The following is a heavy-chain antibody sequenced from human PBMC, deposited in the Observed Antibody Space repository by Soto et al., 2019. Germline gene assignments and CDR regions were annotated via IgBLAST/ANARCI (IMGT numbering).Heavy chain of an antibody. J-gene: IGHJ5*02. CDR1: GFTFSGSA. V-gene: IGHV3-73*01. Sequence: GGSLRLSCAASGFTFSGSAMHWVRQASGKGLEWVGRIRSKANSYATAYAASVKGRFTISRDDSKITAYLQMNSLKTEDTAVYYCLYGDYNGFDPWGQGTLVTVSS. D-gene: IGHD4-17*01. CDR3: LYGDYNGFDP. CDR2: IRSKANSYAT.